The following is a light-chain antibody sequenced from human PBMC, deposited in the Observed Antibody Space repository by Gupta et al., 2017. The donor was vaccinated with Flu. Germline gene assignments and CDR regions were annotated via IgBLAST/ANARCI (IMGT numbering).Light chain of an antibody. V-gene: IGLV6-57*01. Sequence: NFMLTQPHSVSESPGKTVTLSCTRSSGGIASNYVQWYQQRPGSFPTAVIYDTNQRPSGVPERFSGSIYVSSTSVSINSIQLEDDDDYYYSSLNYIQHDLVFGGGTKLTVL. CDR1: SGGIASNY. CDR3: LNYIQHDLV. J-gene: IGLJ3*02. CDR2: DTN.